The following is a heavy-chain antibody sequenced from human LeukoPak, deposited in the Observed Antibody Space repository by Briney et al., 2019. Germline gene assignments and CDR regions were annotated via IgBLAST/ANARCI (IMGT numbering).Heavy chain of an antibody. CDR2: ICYSGST. CDR3: ARLATRITMVRGVTRNWFDP. V-gene: IGHV4-59*08. J-gene: IGHJ5*02. D-gene: IGHD3-10*01. Sequence: PSETLSLTCTVSGGSISSYYWSWIRQPPGKGLEWIGYICYSGSTNYNPSLKSRVTMSVDTSKNQFSLKLSSVTAADTAVYYCARLATRITMVRGVTRNWFDPWGQGTLVTVSS. CDR1: GGSISSYY.